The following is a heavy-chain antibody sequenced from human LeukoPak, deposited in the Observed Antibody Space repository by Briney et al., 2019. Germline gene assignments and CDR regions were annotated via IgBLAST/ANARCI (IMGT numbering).Heavy chain of an antibody. J-gene: IGHJ4*02. Sequence: GGSLRLSCVASGFTFTHYGFHWVRQTPGKGLEWVAIIWSDGTRENYADSVKGRFTISRDNSKNTLYLQMNSLRAEDTAVYFCARDCSVGGPGDWGQGTLVTVSS. CDR1: GFTFTHYG. D-gene: IGHD3-10*01. CDR3: ARDCSVGGPGD. V-gene: IGHV3-33*01. CDR2: IWSDGTRE.